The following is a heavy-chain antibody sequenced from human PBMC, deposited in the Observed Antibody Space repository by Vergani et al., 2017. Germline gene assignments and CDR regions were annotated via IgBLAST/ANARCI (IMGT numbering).Heavy chain of an antibody. Sequence: EVQLVESGGGLVQPGGSLRLSCAASGFTFSSYWMHWVRQAPGKGLVWVSRINSDGSSTSYADSVKGRFTISRDNAKNTLYLQMNSLRAEDKAVYYCARDLLPNYDFWSGYSHAYYYYYGMDVWGQGTTVTVSS. J-gene: IGHJ6*02. CDR1: GFTFSSYW. D-gene: IGHD3-3*01. CDR3: ARDLLPNYDFWSGYSHAYYYYYGMDV. V-gene: IGHV3-74*01. CDR2: INSDGSST.